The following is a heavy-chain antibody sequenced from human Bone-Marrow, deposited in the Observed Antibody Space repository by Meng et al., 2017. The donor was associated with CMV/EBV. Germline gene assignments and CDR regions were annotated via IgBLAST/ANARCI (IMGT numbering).Heavy chain of an antibody. Sequence: GGSLRLSCAASGFTFSSYGMHWVRQAAGKGLEWVAFIRYDGSNKYYADSVKGRFTISRDNSKNTLYLQMKSLRAEDTAVYYCAKGVGGYYYGMDVWGQGTTVTVSS. CDR1: GFTFSSYG. J-gene: IGHJ6*02. CDR3: AKGVGGYYYGMDV. CDR2: IRYDGSNK. V-gene: IGHV3-30*02. D-gene: IGHD4-23*01.